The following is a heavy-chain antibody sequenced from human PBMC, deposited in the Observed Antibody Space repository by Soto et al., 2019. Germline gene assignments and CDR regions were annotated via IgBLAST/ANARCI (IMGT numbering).Heavy chain of an antibody. CDR3: ARGPGYCSSTSCYVFDY. CDR1: GGSISSGGYY. J-gene: IGHJ4*02. CDR2: IYYSGST. D-gene: IGHD2-2*01. Sequence: KPSETLSLTCTVSGGSISSGGYYWSWLRQHPGKGLEWIGYIYYSGSTYYNPSPKSRVTITVDTSKNQFSLKLSSVTAADTAVYYCARGPGYCSSTSCYVFDYWGQGTLVTVSS. V-gene: IGHV4-31*03.